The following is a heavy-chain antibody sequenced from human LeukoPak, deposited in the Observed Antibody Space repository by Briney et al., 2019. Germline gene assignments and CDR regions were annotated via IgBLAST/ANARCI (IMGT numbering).Heavy chain of an antibody. Sequence: KTSETLSLTCTVSGGSISSSSYYWGWIRQPPGKGLEWIGSIYYSGSTYYNPSLKSRVTISVDASKNQFSLKLSSVTAADTAVYYCARVMIFGLWFDPWGQGTLVTISS. CDR2: IYYSGST. V-gene: IGHV4-39*01. CDR1: GGSISSSSYY. CDR3: ARVMIFGLWFDP. D-gene: IGHD3/OR15-3a*01. J-gene: IGHJ5*02.